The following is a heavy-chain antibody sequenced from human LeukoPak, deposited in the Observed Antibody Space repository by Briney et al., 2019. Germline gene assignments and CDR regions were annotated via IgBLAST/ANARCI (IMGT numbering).Heavy chain of an antibody. Sequence: GESLRISCKGSGYSFTSYWIGWVRQMPGKGLEWMGIIYPGDSDTRYSPSFQGQVTISADKSISTAYLQWSSPKASDTAMYYCARRCGGDCYNYYYGMDVWGQGTTVTVSS. CDR1: GYSFTSYW. J-gene: IGHJ6*02. CDR3: ARRCGGDCYNYYYGMDV. CDR2: IYPGDSDT. V-gene: IGHV5-51*01. D-gene: IGHD2-21*02.